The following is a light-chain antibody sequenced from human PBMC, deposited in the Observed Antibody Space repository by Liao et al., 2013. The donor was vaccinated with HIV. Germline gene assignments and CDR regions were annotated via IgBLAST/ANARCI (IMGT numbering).Light chain of an antibody. CDR2: QDK. CDR3: QAWHSSTLCV. Sequence: SYGLTQPPSVSAAPGKTATMTCEGSIIGGRSVHWYQQKPGQSPVLVIYQDKKRPSGIPERFSGSNSGNTAALTISGTQAMDEADYYCQAWHSSTLCVFGTGTTVTVL. CDR1: IIGGRS. J-gene: IGLJ1*01. V-gene: IGLV3-21*04.